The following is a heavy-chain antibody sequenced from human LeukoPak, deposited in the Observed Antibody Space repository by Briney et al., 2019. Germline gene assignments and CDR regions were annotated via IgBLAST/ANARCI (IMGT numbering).Heavy chain of an antibody. V-gene: IGHV4-39*01. CDR2: IRYSGTT. Sequence: PSETLSLTCTVSGGSISSTYDHWDWIRQPPGRGLEWMGSIRYSGTTYYNPSLKGRVTIFVDTSNNQFSLRLRSVTAADTAVYYCARRLHYFDYWGQGSLVTVSS. CDR3: ARRLHYFDY. J-gene: IGHJ4*02. CDR1: GGSISSTYDH. D-gene: IGHD2-21*02.